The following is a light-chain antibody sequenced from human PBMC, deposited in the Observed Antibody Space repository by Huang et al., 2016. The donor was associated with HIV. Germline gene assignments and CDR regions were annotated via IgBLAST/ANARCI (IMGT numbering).Light chain of an antibody. Sequence: DIIMTQSPDSLAVSLGERDTLNCRSSQSVYSSSTSKDYMAWFQQKPGQPPRWLLFWASTRESGVPDRFTGSGSGTHFTLTIASLEAEDAAIYYCQQYYSSPQTFGQGTRVEVK. CDR1: QSVYSSSTSKDY. V-gene: IGKV4-1*01. CDR2: WAS. CDR3: QQYYSSPQT. J-gene: IGKJ1*01.